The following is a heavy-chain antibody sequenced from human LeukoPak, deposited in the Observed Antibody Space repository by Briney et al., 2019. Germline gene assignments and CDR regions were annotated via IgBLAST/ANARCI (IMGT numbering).Heavy chain of an antibody. CDR2: ISGSGGST. CDR3: AKDNPPIAVAGTKWFDP. J-gene: IGHJ5*02. V-gene: IGHV3-23*01. Sequence: GGSLRLSCAASGFTFSSYAMSWVRQAPGKGLEWVSAISGSGGSTYYADSVKGRFTISRDNSKNTLYLQMNSLGAEDTAVYYCAKDNPPIAVAGTKWFDPWGQGTLVTVSS. CDR1: GFTFSSYA. D-gene: IGHD6-19*01.